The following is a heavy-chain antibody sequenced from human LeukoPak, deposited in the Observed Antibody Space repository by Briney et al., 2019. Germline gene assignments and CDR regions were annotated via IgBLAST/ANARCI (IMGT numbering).Heavy chain of an antibody. J-gene: IGHJ4*02. D-gene: IGHD6-13*01. CDR3: ARIRIAAAGTSGDY. CDR2: ISSSGSTI. V-gene: IGHV3-48*03. CDR1: GFTFSSYA. Sequence: PGGSLRLSCAASGFTFSSYAMNWVRQAPGKGLEWVSYISSSGSTIYYADSVKGRFTISRDNAKNSLYLQMNSLRAEDTAVYYCARIRIAAAGTSGDYWGQGTLVTVSS.